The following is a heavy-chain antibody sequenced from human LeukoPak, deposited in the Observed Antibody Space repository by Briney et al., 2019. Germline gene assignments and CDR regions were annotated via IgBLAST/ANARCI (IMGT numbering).Heavy chain of an antibody. CDR3: TRLFDY. D-gene: IGHD2-21*01. CDR2: ISSSSGTI. CDR1: GFTFSRYD. V-gene: IGHV3-48*01. Sequence: GGSLRLSCAASGFTFSRYDMNWVRQAPGKGLEWVSFISSSSGTIYYADSVKGRFTISRGNAKNSLYLQMNSLRAEDTAVYYCTRLFDYWGQGTPVTVST. J-gene: IGHJ4*02.